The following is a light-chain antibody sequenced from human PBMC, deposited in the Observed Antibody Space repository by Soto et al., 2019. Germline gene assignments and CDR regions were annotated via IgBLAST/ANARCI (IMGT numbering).Light chain of an antibody. J-gene: IGLJ1*01. CDR2: EGS. CDR3: CSYAAGSAPYV. CDR1: SSDVGTYNL. V-gene: IGLV2-23*01. Sequence: QSALTQPASVSGSPGQSITISCTGTSSDVGTYNLVSWYQQHPGKAPKLMLYEGSKRPSGVSNRFSGSNSGNTASLTISGLQAEDEAEYYCCSYAAGSAPYVFGTGTKLTVL.